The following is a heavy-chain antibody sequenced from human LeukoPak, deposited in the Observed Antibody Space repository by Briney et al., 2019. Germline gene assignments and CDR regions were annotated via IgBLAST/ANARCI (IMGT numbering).Heavy chain of an antibody. D-gene: IGHD2-2*01. J-gene: IGHJ4*02. Sequence: SETLSLTCAVYGGSFSGYYWSWILQPPGKGLEWIGEINHSGSTNYNPSLKSRVTISVDTSKNQFSLKLSSVTAADTAVYYCARRSLGYCSSTSCRKGDYWGQGTLVTVSS. CDR3: ARRSLGYCSSTSCRKGDY. CDR2: INHSGST. CDR1: GGSFSGYY. V-gene: IGHV4-34*01.